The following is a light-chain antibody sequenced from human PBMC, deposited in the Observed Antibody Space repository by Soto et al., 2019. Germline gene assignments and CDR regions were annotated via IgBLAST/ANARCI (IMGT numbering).Light chain of an antibody. CDR3: QQTNTSPRT. CDR1: QSVSSS. Sequence: EIVLIQSPATLSLSPGERATLSCRASQSVSSSLAWYQQNPGQAPRLLIFDASNRATGIPVRFSGSGSGTDFTLTITGLQPEDFATYFCQQTNTSPRTFGQGTKVDIK. V-gene: IGKV3-11*01. CDR2: DAS. J-gene: IGKJ1*01.